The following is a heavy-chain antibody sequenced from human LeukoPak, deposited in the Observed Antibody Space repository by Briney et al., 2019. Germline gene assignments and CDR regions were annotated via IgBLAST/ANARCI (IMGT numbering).Heavy chain of an antibody. CDR1: GFTVSSNF. CDR3: ARESTVYYGVDV. Sequence: GGSLRLSCAASGFTVSSNFMSWVRQAPGKGLEWVSRSNSGGSSTSYADAVKGRFTISRDNAKNTLYLHMNSLKAEDTAVYYCARESTVYYGVDVWGQGTTITVSS. CDR2: SNSGGSST. D-gene: IGHD1-1*01. V-gene: IGHV3-74*01. J-gene: IGHJ6*02.